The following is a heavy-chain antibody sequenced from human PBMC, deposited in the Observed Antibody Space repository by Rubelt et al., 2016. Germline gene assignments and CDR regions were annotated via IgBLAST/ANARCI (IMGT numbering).Heavy chain of an antibody. CDR1: GGSITSYY. D-gene: IGHD6-13*01. V-gene: IGHV4-59*01. J-gene: IGHJ5*02. CDR3: ARGVKESSSWYTT. Sequence: QVQLQESGPGLVKPSETLSLTCTVSGGSITSYYWSWIRQPPGKGLEWIGYIYYNGSTNYNPSLKSRVTITVDTSKKQFSLKLSSVTAADTAAYYCARGVKESSSWYTTWGQGTLVTVSS. CDR2: IYYNGST.